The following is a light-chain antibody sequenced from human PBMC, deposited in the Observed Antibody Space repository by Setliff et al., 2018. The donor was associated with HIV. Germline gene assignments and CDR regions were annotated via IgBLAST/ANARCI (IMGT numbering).Light chain of an antibody. CDR2: DVS. J-gene: IGLJ1*01. CDR1: SSDVGGYNY. V-gene: IGLV2-14*01. Sequence: QSALTRPASVSGSPGQSITISCTGTSSDVGGYNYVSWYQQHPGKAPKLMIYDVSKRPSGVSNRFSGSKSGNTASLTISGLQAEDEAAYYCSSYTSSSTYVFATGTKVTVL. CDR3: SSYTSSSTYV.